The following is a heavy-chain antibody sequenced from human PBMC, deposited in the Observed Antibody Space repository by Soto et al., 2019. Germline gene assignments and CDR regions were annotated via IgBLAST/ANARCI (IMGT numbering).Heavy chain of an antibody. J-gene: IGHJ4*02. CDR1: GGSISSGGYY. CDR2: IYYSGST. D-gene: IGHD4-17*01. V-gene: IGHV4-31*03. CDR3: ARSRDYGDYLYYFDY. Sequence: PSETLSLTCTVSGGSISSGGYYWSWIRQHPGKGLEWIGYIYYSGSTYYNPSLKSRVTISVDTSKNQFSLKLSSVTAADTAVYYCARSRDYGDYLYYFDYWGQGTLVTVSS.